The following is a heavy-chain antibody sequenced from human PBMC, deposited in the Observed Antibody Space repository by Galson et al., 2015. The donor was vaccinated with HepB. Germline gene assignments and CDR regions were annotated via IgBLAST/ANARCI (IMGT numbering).Heavy chain of an antibody. J-gene: IGHJ6*02. CDR2: INDNSGRT. Sequence: SLRLSCAGSGFTFIAYAMTWVRQVPGKGLEWVSSINDNSGRTSYVESVRGRFTISRDNFKKTVYLHMGNLRAADSAVYYCAKSLTYYGSGDYDTPYYKYAVDVWGRGTTVTVSS. V-gene: IGHV3-23*01. CDR1: GFTFIAYA. D-gene: IGHD3-10*01. CDR3: AKSLTYYGSGDYDTPYYKYAVDV.